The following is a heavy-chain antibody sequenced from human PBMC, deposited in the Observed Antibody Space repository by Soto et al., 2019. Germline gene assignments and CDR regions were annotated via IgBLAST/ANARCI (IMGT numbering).Heavy chain of an antibody. Sequence: GGSLRLSCAASGFTFSNYGFHWVRQAPGKGLEWVAVIWYDGSKTYYVGSVKGRFTISRDNSKNTLYLQMNSLRVEDTAVYRCARDLGSTNYYFDYWGLGTLVTVSS. D-gene: IGHD5-12*01. J-gene: IGHJ4*02. CDR2: IWYDGSKT. CDR1: GFTFSNYG. CDR3: ARDLGSTNYYFDY. V-gene: IGHV3-33*01.